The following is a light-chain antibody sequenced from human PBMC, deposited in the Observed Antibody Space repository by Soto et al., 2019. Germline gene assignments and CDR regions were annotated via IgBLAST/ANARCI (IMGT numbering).Light chain of an antibody. V-gene: IGLV2-14*01. CDR3: SSYTRSSTEV. CDR1: SSDVGGYDY. J-gene: IGLJ1*01. CDR2: EVR. Sequence: QSALTQPASVSGSPGQSITISCTGSSSDVGGYDYVSWYQQHPGKVPKLMIYEVRNRPSGVSNRFSGSKSGNTASLTISGLQAEDEADYYCSSYTRSSTEVFGTETKVTVL.